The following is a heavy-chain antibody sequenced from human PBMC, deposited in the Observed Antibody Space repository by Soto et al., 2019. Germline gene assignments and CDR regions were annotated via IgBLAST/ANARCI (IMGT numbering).Heavy chain of an antibody. CDR3: AREDESTTTPFDFDY. V-gene: IGHV1-18*04. J-gene: IGHJ4*02. CDR1: GYTFTSYG. D-gene: IGHD1-26*01. CDR2: ISAYNGNT. Sequence: ASVKVSCKASGYTFTSYGISWVRQAPGQGLEWMGWISAYNGNTNYAQKLQGRVTMTTDTSTSTAYMELRSLRSDDTAVYYCAREDESTTTPFDFDYWGQGTLVTVSS.